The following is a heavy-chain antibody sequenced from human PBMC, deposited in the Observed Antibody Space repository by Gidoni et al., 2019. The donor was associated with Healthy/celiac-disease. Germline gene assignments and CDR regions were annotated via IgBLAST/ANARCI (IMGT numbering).Heavy chain of an antibody. CDR3: AKAGHRRYGGRKEPYFDY. CDR1: GFTFSSYA. J-gene: IGHJ4*02. Sequence: EVQLLESGGGLVQPGGSLRLSCAASGFTFSSYAMSWVRQAPGKGLEWVSAISGIGGSTYYADSVKGRFTISRDNSKNTLYLQMNSLRAEDTAVYYCAKAGHRRYGGRKEPYFDYWGQGTLVTVSS. D-gene: IGHD2-15*01. CDR2: ISGIGGST. V-gene: IGHV3-23*01.